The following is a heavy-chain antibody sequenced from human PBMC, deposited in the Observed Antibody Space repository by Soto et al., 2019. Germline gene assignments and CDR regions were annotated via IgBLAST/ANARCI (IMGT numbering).Heavy chain of an antibody. V-gene: IGHV3-30*04. CDR3: ARPAGPFDY. J-gene: IGHJ4*02. Sequence: QVQLVESGGGVVQPGRSLRLSCTASGFTFRSIAMHWVRQAPGKGLEWLALVSFDGRNKYYADSVKGRFTISRDNSNSTVFLQMTGLRSEDTGVYYCARPAGPFDYWGQGTLVTVSS. CDR1: GFTFRSIA. CDR2: VSFDGRNK.